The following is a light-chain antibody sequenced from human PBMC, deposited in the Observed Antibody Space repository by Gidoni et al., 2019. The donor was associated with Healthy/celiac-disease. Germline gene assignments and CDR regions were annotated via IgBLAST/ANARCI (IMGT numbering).Light chain of an antibody. J-gene: IGKJ2*01. V-gene: IGKV3-11*01. CDR3: QQRSNWPPMYT. CDR2: DAS. Sequence: EIVLTQSPPTLSLSPGERATLSCRASQSVSSYIAWYQQKPGQAPRLLIYDASNRATGIPARLSGSGSGTDFTLTISSLEPEDFAVYYCQQRSNWPPMYTFXQXTKLEIK. CDR1: QSVSSY.